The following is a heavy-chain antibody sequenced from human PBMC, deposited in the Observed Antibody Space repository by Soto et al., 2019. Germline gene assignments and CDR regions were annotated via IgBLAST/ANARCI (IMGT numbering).Heavy chain of an antibody. CDR1: GGTFSSYA. CDR2: IIPIFGTA. CDR3: ASKRGYSYGLYYYGMDV. Sequence: SVKLSCKASGGTFSSYAISWVRQAPGQGLEWMGGIIPIFGTANYAQKFQGRVTITADESTSTAYMELSSLRSEDTAVYYCASKRGYSYGLYYYGMDVWGQGTTVTVSS. V-gene: IGHV1-69*13. J-gene: IGHJ6*02. D-gene: IGHD5-18*01.